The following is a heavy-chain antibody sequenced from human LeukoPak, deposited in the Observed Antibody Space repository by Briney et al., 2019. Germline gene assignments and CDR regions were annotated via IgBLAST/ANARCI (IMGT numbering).Heavy chain of an antibody. CDR1: GGSISTYNW. Sequence: PSETLSLTCAVSGGSISTYNWWSWVRQPPGKGLEWIGEIFYSGSINYNPSLKSRVTLSLDKSKNQFSLQLSSVTAADTAVYYCARYDVWGSYRAFDYWGQGTLVTVSS. CDR3: ARYDVWGSYRAFDY. J-gene: IGHJ4*02. CDR2: IFYSGSI. V-gene: IGHV4-4*02. D-gene: IGHD3-16*02.